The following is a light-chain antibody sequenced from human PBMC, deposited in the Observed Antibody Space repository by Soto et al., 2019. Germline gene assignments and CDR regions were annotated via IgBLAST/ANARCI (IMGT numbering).Light chain of an antibody. CDR3: QQYDDLPPWT. CDR1: QSVSSN. V-gene: IGKV3-15*01. CDR2: GAS. J-gene: IGKJ1*01. Sequence: EIMIKHAQATLSVYRVEIATLSCRASQSVSSNLAWYQQKPGQAPRLLIYGASTRATGIPARFSGSGSGTEFTLTISSLQSEDFAVYYCQQYDDLPPWTFGPGTKVDIK.